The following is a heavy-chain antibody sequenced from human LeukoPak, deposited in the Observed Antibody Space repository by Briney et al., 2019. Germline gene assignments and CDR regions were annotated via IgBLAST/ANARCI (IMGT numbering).Heavy chain of an antibody. CDR2: ISGGGDST. Sequence: GGSLRLSCAASGFTFSNYAMSWVRQAPGKGLEWVSTISGGGDSTNSADSVKGRFTIARDNSKNTLYLQVNSLRAEDTAVYYCARDRSETTNTAPWGQGTLVTVSS. V-gene: IGHV3-23*01. CDR3: ARDRSETTNTAP. J-gene: IGHJ4*02. D-gene: IGHD1-7*01. CDR1: GFTFSNYA.